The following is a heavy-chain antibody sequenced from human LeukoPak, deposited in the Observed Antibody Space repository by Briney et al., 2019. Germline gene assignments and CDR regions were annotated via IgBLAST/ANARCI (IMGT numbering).Heavy chain of an antibody. V-gene: IGHV4-4*07. CDR3: ARDTKFSP. CDR2: IYSSGST. D-gene: IGHD3-3*01. CDR1: GGSISGYY. J-gene: IGHJ5*02. Sequence: SETLSLTRTVSGGSISGYYWSWIRQPAGKGLEWIGRIYSSGSTNYNPSLKSRVTMSIDTSKNQFSLKLSSVTAADTAFYYCARDTKFSPWGQGTLVTVSS.